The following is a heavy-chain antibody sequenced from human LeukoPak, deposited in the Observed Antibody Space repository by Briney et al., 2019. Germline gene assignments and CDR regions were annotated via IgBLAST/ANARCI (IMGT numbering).Heavy chain of an antibody. CDR1: GGSISSSSHF. D-gene: IGHD2-15*01. Sequence: PSETLSLTCTVSGGSISSSSHFWSWIRQPPGKGLEWIGSIYYSGNTYYNSSLKSRVTTSVDTSKNQFSLKLSSVTAADTAVYYCARHENIVVVVAATGFDNWGQGTLVTVSS. CDR3: ARHENIVVVVAATGFDN. CDR2: IYYSGNT. J-gene: IGHJ4*02. V-gene: IGHV4-39*01.